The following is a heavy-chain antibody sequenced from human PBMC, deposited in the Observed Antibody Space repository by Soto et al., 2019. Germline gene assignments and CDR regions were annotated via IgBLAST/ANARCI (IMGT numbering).Heavy chain of an antibody. J-gene: IGHJ5*02. CDR1: GYSFTNYW. CDR3: ARQGHTSSFEP. D-gene: IGHD6-13*01. CDR2: IYPSDSDT. Sequence: PRESLKISCKGSGYSFTNYWIGWVRQMPGKGLEWMGIIYPSDSDTRYSPSFQGQVTISADKSISTAYLQWSSLKASERAMYYCARQGHTSSFEPWGQGTLVTVSS. V-gene: IGHV5-51*01.